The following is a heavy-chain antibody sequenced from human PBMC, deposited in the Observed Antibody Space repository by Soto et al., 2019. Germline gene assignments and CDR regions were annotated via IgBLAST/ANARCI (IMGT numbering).Heavy chain of an antibody. V-gene: IGHV3-33*01. CDR3: AREYEVFWSGYYGLKYFDY. Sequence: PGGSLRLSCAASGFTFSSYGMHWVRQAPGKGLGWVAVIWYDGSNKYYADSVKGRFTISRDNSKNTLYLQMNSLRAEDTAVYYCAREYEVFWSGYYGLKYFDYWGQGTLVTVSS. D-gene: IGHD3-3*01. CDR1: GFTFSSYG. CDR2: IWYDGSNK. J-gene: IGHJ4*02.